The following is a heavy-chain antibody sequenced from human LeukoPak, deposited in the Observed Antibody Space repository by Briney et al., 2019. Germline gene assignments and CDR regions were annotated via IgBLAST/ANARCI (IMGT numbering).Heavy chain of an antibody. D-gene: IGHD3-22*01. CDR3: ARMGYYDSSGYFDAFDI. CDR1: GFTFSNAW. CDR2: ISSSSTI. J-gene: IGHJ3*02. V-gene: IGHV3-69-1*01. Sequence: GGSLRLSCAASGFTFSNAWMNWVRQAPGKGLEWVSYISSSSTIYYADSVKGRFTISRDNAKNSLYLQMNSLRAEDTAVYYCARMGYYDSSGYFDAFDIWGQGTMVTVSA.